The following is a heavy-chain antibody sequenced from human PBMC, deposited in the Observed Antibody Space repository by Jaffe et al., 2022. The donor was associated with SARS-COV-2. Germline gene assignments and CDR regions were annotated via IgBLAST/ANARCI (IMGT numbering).Heavy chain of an antibody. CDR3: ARPRGMTTVTRHAFDI. V-gene: IGHV4-39*01. CDR1: GGSISSSSYY. Sequence: QLQLQESGPGLVKPSETLSLTCTVSGGSISSSSYYWGWIRQPPGKGLEWIGSIYYSGSTYYNPSLKSRVTISVDTSKNQFSLKLSSVTAADTAVYYCARPRGMTTVTRHAFDIWGQGTMVTVSS. J-gene: IGHJ3*02. CDR2: IYYSGST. D-gene: IGHD4-17*01.